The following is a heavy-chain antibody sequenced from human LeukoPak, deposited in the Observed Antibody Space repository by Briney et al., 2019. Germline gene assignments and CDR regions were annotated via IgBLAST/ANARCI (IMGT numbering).Heavy chain of an antibody. J-gene: IGHJ4*02. CDR2: IYHSGST. V-gene: IGHV4-30-2*01. CDR1: GGSISSGGYS. Sequence: SETLSLTCAVSGGSISSGGYSWSWIRQPPGKGLEWIGYIYHSGSTYYNPSLKSRVTISVDRSKNQFSLKLSSVTAADTAVYYCARMGELGYFDYWGQGTLVTVSS. CDR3: ARMGELGYFDY. D-gene: IGHD3-16*01.